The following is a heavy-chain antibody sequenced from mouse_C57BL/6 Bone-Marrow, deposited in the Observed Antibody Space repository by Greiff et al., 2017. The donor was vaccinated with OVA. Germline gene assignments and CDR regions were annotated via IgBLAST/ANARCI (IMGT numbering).Heavy chain of an antibody. V-gene: IGHV1-19*01. CDR2: INPYNGGT. Sequence: VQLQQSGPVLVKPGASVKMSCKASGYTFTDYYMNWVKQSHGKSLEWIGVINPYNGGTSYNQKFKGKATLTVDKSSSTAYMALNSLTSEDSAVYYCATHYYGSSYEVWSQGTTLTVSS. CDR3: ATHYYGSSYEV. D-gene: IGHD1-1*01. J-gene: IGHJ2*01. CDR1: GYTFTDYY.